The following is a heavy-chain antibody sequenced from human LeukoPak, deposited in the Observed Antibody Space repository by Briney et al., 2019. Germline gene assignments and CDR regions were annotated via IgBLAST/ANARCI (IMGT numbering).Heavy chain of an antibody. Sequence: PSETLSLTCAVSGYSISSGYCWGWIRQPPGKGLEWIGSIYHSGSTYYNPSLKSRVTISVDTSKNQFSLKLSSVTAADTAVYYCARFCSGGSCYGASFDYWGQGTLVTVSS. CDR3: ARFCSGGSCYGASFDY. V-gene: IGHV4-38-2*01. CDR1: GYSISSGYC. J-gene: IGHJ4*02. D-gene: IGHD2-15*01. CDR2: IYHSGST.